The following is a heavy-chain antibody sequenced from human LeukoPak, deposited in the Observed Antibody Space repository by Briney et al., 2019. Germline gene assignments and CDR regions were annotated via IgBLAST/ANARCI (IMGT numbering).Heavy chain of an antibody. Sequence: SETLSLTCTVSGGSISSYYLSWIRQPAGKGLEWIGRIYTSGSTNYNPSLKSRVTMSVDTSKNQFSLKLSSVTAADTAVYYCARETPYLGRFLEWLSAYYFDYWGQGTLVTVSS. V-gene: IGHV4-4*07. CDR2: IYTSGST. D-gene: IGHD3-3*01. CDR3: ARETPYLGRFLEWLSAYYFDY. CDR1: GGSISSYY. J-gene: IGHJ4*02.